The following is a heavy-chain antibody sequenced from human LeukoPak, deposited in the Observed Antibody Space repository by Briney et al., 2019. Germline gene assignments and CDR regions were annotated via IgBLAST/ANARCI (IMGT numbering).Heavy chain of an antibody. CDR1: GGSISSYY. CDR3: ARDLTMVRGVSYYYYGMDV. J-gene: IGHJ6*02. V-gene: IGHV4-59*01. Sequence: SETLSLTCTVSGGSISSYYWSWIRQPPGKGLEWIGYIYYSGSTNYNPSLKSRVTISVDTSKNQFSLKLSSVTAADTAVYYCARDLTMVRGVSYYYYGMDVWGQGTTVTV. D-gene: IGHD3-10*01. CDR2: IYYSGST.